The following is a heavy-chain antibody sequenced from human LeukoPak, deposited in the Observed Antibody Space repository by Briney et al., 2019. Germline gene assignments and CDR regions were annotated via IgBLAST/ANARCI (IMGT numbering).Heavy chain of an antibody. CDR3: ARHQRGTVTSYDY. J-gene: IGHJ4*02. CDR1: GGSISSYY. CDR2: IYYSGST. V-gene: IGHV4-59*08. D-gene: IGHD4-17*01. Sequence: NPSETLSLTCTVSGGSISSYYWSWIRQPPGKGLEWIGYIYYSGSTNYNPSLKSRVTISVDTSKNQFSLKLSSVTAADTAVYYCARHQRGTVTSYDYWGQGTLVTVSS.